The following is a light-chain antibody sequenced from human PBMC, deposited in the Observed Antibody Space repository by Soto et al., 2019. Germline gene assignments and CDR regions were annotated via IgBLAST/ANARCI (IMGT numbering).Light chain of an antibody. J-gene: IGLJ3*02. CDR1: KLGNKY. CDR2: QDA. V-gene: IGLV3-1*01. CDR3: QAWDTRTSL. Sequence: SYELTQPPSVSVSPGQTASITCSGNKLGNKYASWYQQKPGQSPMLVIYQDAKRPSGIPERFSGSNSGNTATLTISGTQAMDEADYYCQAWDTRTSLFGGGIKVTVL.